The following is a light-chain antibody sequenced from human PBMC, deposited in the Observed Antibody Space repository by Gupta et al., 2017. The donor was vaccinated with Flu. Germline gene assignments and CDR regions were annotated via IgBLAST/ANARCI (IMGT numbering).Light chain of an antibody. CDR3: QQYEAYPLT. J-gene: IGKJ4*01. CDR2: KAS. V-gene: IGKV1-5*03. Sequence: DIQMTQSPSTLSASVGDRVTITCRASQSISSWLAWYQRKPGKAPKLLIYKASILESGVPSRFSGSGSGTEFTLTISSLQPDDLAAYYCQQYEAYPLTFGGGTNVEIK. CDR1: QSISSW.